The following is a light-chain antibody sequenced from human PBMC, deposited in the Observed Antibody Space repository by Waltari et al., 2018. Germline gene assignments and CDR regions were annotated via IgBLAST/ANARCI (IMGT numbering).Light chain of an antibody. CDR1: SSNIGNNA. J-gene: IGLJ2*01. Sequence: HSVLTQPPSVSAAPGQRVTISCSGSSSNIGNNAVNWYQQLPGKAPKLLIFPDDLLTSGCSDRFSGSKSGPSASLAISGLQSEDEADYYCAAWDDSLSGHVVFGGGTKLTVL. V-gene: IGLV1-36*01. CDR2: PDD. CDR3: AAWDDSLSGHVV.